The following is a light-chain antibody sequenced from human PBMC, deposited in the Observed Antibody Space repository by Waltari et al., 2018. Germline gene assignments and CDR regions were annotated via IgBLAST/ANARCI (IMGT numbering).Light chain of an antibody. CDR3: QHYVRLPAT. CDR1: QSVTAS. V-gene: IGKV3-20*01. CDR2: GAS. J-gene: IGKJ1*01. Sequence: CRDSQSVTASLAWYPQTAGQSPRLLIYGASGTATRIPDRFSGSGSGTDFSPTISTLAPEDFTGYYCQHYVRLPATLGQGPKVEI.